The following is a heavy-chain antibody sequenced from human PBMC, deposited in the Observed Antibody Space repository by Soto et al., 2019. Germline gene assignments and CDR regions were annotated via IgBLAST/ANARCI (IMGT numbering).Heavy chain of an antibody. CDR2: INPSGGST. V-gene: IGHV1-46*01. CDR3: ARDTLLRHYDWLSEESWNYYYYGMDV. J-gene: IGHJ6*02. D-gene: IGHD3-9*01. CDR1: GYTFTSYY. Sequence: ASVKVSCKASGYTFTSYYMHWVRQAPGQGLEWMGIINPSGGSTSYAQKFQGRVTMTRDTSTSTVYMELSSLRSEDTAVYYCARDTLLRHYDWLSEESWNYYYYGMDVWGQGTTVTVSS.